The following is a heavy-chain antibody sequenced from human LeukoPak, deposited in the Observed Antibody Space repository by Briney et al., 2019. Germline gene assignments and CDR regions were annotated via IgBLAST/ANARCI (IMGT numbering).Heavy chain of an antibody. J-gene: IGHJ6*02. CDR2: INPNSGGT. Sequence: ASAKISCKASGYTFTGNYMHWVRQAPGQELEGLRWINPNSGGTNYAQKFQGMVTMTRDTSISTAYMELSRLRSDDTAVYYCAREATVPGHYYYYGMDVWGQGTTVTVSS. D-gene: IGHD4-17*01. V-gene: IGHV1-2*02. CDR1: GYTFTGNY. CDR3: AREATVPGHYYYYGMDV.